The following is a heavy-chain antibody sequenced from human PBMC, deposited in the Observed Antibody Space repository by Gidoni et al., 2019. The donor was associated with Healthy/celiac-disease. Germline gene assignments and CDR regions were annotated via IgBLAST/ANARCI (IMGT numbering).Heavy chain of an antibody. J-gene: IGHJ6*02. Sequence: QLQLQESGPGLVKPSETLSLTCTVSGGSISSSSYYWGWIRQPPGKGLEWIGSIYYSGSTYYNPSLKSRVTISVDTSKNQFSLKLSSVTAADTAVYYCARQDIVVVPARYYYGMDVWGQGTTVTVSS. CDR1: GGSISSSSYY. CDR3: ARQDIVVVPARYYYGMDV. V-gene: IGHV4-39*01. CDR2: IYYSGST. D-gene: IGHD2-2*01.